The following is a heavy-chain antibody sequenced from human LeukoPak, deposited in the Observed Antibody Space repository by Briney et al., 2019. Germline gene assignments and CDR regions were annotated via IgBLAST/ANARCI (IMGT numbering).Heavy chain of an antibody. V-gene: IGHV3-74*01. J-gene: IGHJ6*04. CDR1: GFIFSNYY. CDR2: IKNAGRDT. CDR3: ARGGYGHNMDV. Sequence: PGGSLRLSCVGSGFIFSNYYMYWVRQAPGKGLVWVSRIKNAGRDTICADSVKGRFTISRDNAKNTVYFQMNSLRAEDTAVYYCARGGYGHNMDVWGEGTTVTVSS. D-gene: IGHD3-10*01.